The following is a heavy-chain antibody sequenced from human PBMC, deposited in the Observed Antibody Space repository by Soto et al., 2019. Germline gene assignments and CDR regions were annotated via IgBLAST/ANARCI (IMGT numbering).Heavy chain of an antibody. V-gene: IGHV3-30*18. CDR2: ISYDGSNK. CDR1: GFTFSSYG. CDR3: AKDRRFAA. Sequence: GGSLRLSCAASGFTFSSYGMHWVRQAPGKGLEWVAVISYDGSNKYYADSVKGRFTISRDNSKNTLYLQMNSLRAEDTAVYYCAKDRRFAAWGQGTLVTVSS. J-gene: IGHJ5*02. D-gene: IGHD3-16*01.